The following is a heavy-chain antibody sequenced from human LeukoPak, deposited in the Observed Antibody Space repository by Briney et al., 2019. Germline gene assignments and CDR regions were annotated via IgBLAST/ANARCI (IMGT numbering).Heavy chain of an antibody. V-gene: IGHV4-59*01. Sequence: PSETLSLTCAVYGGSISSYYWSWIRQPPGKGLEWIGYIYYSGSTNYNPSLKSRVTISVDTSKNQFSLKLSSVTAADTAVYYCARDSGSSGSYLSPLFDYWGQGTLVTVSS. D-gene: IGHD1-26*01. J-gene: IGHJ4*02. CDR3: ARDSGSSGSYLSPLFDY. CDR2: IYYSGST. CDR1: GGSISSYY.